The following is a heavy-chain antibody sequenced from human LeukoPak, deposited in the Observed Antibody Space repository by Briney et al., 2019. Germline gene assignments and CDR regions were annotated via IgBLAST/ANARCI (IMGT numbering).Heavy chain of an antibody. CDR2: ISGSGGST. CDR1: GFTFSSYA. J-gene: IGHJ4*02. V-gene: IGHV3-23*01. Sequence: GGSLRLSCAASGFTFSSYAMSWVRQAPGKGLEWVSAISGSGGSTYYADSVKGRFTISRDNSKNTLYLQMNSLRAEDTAVYYCAKDRYSPKIIAVAGSFPPPHWGQGTLVTVSS. CDR3: AKDRYSPKIIAVAGSFPPPH. D-gene: IGHD6-19*01.